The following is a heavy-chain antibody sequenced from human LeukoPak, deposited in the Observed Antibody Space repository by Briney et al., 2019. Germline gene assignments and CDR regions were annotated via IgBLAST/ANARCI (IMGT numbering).Heavy chain of an antibody. Sequence: SETLSLTCAVYGGSFSGYYWSWIRQPPGKGLEWIGEINHSGSTNYNPSLKSRVTISVDTSKNQFSLKLSSVTAADTAVYYCARSCSAFLRPSYYYYYGMDVWGQGTTVTVSS. V-gene: IGHV4-34*01. CDR2: INHSGST. CDR3: ARSCSAFLRPSYYYYYGMDV. J-gene: IGHJ6*02. CDR1: GGSFSGYY. D-gene: IGHD2-15*01.